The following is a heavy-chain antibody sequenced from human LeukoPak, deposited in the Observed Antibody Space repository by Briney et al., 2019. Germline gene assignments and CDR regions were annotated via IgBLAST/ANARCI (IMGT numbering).Heavy chain of an antibody. CDR1: GGIFSSYA. V-gene: IGHV1-69*05. CDR3: AGVVVAANYYYYMDV. Sequence: GASVKVSCKASGGIFSSYAISWVRQAPGQGLEWMGGIIPIFGTANYAQKFQGRVTITTDESTSTAYMELSSLRSEDTAVYYCAGVVVAANYYYYMDVWGKGTTVTVSS. CDR2: IIPIFGTA. J-gene: IGHJ6*03. D-gene: IGHD2-15*01.